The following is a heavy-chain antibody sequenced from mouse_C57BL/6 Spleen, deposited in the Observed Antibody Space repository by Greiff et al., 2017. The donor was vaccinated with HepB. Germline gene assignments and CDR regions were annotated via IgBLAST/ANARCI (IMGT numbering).Heavy chain of an antibody. J-gene: IGHJ1*03. CDR3: ARSPLYFYGSYWYFDV. V-gene: IGHV1-72*01. CDR2: IDPISGGT. D-gene: IGHD1-1*01. CDR1: GYTFTSYW. Sequence: QVQLQQPGAELVKPGASVKLSCKASGYTFTSYWMHWVKQRPGRGLEWIGRIDPISGGTKYNEKFKSKATLTVDKPSSTAYMQLSSLTSEDSAVYYCARSPLYFYGSYWYFDVWGTGTTVTVSS.